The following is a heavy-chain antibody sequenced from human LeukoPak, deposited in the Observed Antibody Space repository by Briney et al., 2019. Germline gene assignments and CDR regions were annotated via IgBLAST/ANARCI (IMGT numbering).Heavy chain of an antibody. D-gene: IGHD2-2*01. CDR2: INPNSGGT. J-gene: IGHJ4*02. CDR1: GYTFTGYY. V-gene: IGHV1-2*02. CDR3: ATPVPGVTSCEFDY. Sequence: ASVKVSCKASGYTFTGYYMHWVRQAPGQGLEWMGWINPNSGGTNYAQKFQGRVTMTEDTSTDTAYMELSSLRSEDTAVYYCATPVPGVTSCEFDYWGQGTLVTVSS.